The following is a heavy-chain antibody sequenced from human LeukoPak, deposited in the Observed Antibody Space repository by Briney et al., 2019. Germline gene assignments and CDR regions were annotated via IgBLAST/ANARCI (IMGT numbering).Heavy chain of an antibody. CDR2: ISGGITTT. J-gene: IGHJ4*02. CDR3: ARDLRTGWASY. CDR1: GVNFSLFE. D-gene: IGHD6-19*01. Sequence: GGSLRLSCAASGVNFSLFEMNWVRQAPGKGLEWVSYISGGITTTHYADSVKGRFTISRDNAKDSLYLQMDNLRVDDTAIYYCARDLRTGWASYWGQGSLVIVSS. V-gene: IGHV3-48*03.